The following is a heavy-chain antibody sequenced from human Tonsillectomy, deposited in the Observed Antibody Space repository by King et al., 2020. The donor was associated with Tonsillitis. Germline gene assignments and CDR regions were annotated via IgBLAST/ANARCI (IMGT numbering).Heavy chain of an antibody. CDR2: IKPDGNDK. CDR3: VRDSSWAFDS. CDR1: GFTLSTYS. V-gene: IGHV3-7*01. D-gene: IGHD7-27*01. J-gene: IGHJ4*02. Sequence: VQLVESGGGLVQPGGSLRLSCAASGFTLSTYSMNWVRQAPGKGLEWGADIKPDGNDKDYVDSAKGRLTISRDKAKNSLYLQMNSLRVEDTAVYYCVRDSSWAFDSWGQGILVTVSS.